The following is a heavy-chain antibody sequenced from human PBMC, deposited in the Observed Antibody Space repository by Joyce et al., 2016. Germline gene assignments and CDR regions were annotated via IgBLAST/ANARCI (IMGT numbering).Heavy chain of an antibody. CDR3: ARHHYDSGGYLVY. CDR1: AYNFTNYW. Sequence: EVQLVQSGTEVKKPGESLKISCKGSAYNFTNYWIAWVRQMPGKGLEWMEIIKPGDSDTRYSPSFRGQVTISADKSINTAYLQWSSLKASDTAFYYCARHHYDSGGYLVYWGQGTVVTVSS. V-gene: IGHV5-51*01. CDR2: IKPGDSDT. D-gene: IGHD3-22*01. J-gene: IGHJ4*02.